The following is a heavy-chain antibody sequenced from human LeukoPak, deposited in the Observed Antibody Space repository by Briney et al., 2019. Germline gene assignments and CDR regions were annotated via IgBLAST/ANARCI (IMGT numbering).Heavy chain of an antibody. CDR3: ARHSGSYFEEGRADAFDV. V-gene: IGHV4-59*08. CDR1: GGSISSYY. J-gene: IGHJ3*01. CDR2: IYYSGST. Sequence: SETLSLTCTVSGGSISSYYWSWIRQPPGKGLEWIGYIYYSGSTNYNPSLKSRVTISVDTSKNQSSLKLSSVTAADTAVYYCARHSGSYFEEGRADAFDVWGQGTMVTVSS. D-gene: IGHD1-26*01.